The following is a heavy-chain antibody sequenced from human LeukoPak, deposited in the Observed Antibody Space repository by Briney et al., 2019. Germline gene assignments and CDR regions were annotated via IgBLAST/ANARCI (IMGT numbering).Heavy chain of an antibody. V-gene: IGHV4-39*07. CDR2: IYYSGST. J-gene: IGHJ6*03. CDR1: GGSISSSSYY. Sequence: PSETLSLTCTVSGGSISSSSYYWGWIRQPPGKGLEWIGSIYYSGSTYYNPSLKSRVTISVDTSKNQFSLKLSSVTAADTAVYYCARSRYCSSTSCYYLYYYMDVWGKGTTVTVSS. D-gene: IGHD2-2*01. CDR3: ARSRYCSSTSCYYLYYYMDV.